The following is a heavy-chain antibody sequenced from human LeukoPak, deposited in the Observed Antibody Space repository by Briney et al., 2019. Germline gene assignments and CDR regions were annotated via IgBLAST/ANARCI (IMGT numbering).Heavy chain of an antibody. CDR3: ARGPRITIFLYYYYGMDV. Sequence: SSQTLSLTCTVSGGSISSGGYYWSWIRQHPGKGLEGIGYIYYSGSTYYNPSLKSRVTISVDTSKNQFSLKLSSVTAADTAVYYCARGPRITIFLYYYYGMDVWGRGTTVTVSS. CDR2: IYYSGST. D-gene: IGHD3-9*01. CDR1: GGSISSGGYY. V-gene: IGHV4-31*03. J-gene: IGHJ6*02.